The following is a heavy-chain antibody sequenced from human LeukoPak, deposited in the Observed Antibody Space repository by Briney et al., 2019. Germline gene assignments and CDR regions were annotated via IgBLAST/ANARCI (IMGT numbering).Heavy chain of an antibody. V-gene: IGHV4-4*07. D-gene: IGHD3-10*01. CDR2: IYTSGST. CDR1: GGSISSYY. J-gene: IGHJ5*01. CDR3: ARDHMVRGVIPGNWFDS. Sequence: SETLSLTCTVSGGSISSYYWSWIRQPAGKGLEWIGRIYTSGSTNYNPSLKSRVTMSVDTSKNQFSLKLSSVTAADTAVYYCARDHMVRGVIPGNWFDSWGQGTLVTVSS.